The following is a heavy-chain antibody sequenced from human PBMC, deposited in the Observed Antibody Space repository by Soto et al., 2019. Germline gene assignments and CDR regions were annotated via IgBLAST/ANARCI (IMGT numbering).Heavy chain of an antibody. V-gene: IGHV3-30*18. CDR2: ISYDGVNK. Sequence: VESGGGVVQPGRSLKLSCAGSGFTSGRYGMHWVRQAPGKGLEWVAVISYDGVNKYYAYSVKGRFTISRDNSRNTVYLQMLNLGPEDTAVYYCAKDQRMHYYGSGSDSWGQGTLVTVSS. CDR1: GFTSGRYG. J-gene: IGHJ4*02. CDR3: AKDQRMHYYGSGSDS. D-gene: IGHD3-10*01.